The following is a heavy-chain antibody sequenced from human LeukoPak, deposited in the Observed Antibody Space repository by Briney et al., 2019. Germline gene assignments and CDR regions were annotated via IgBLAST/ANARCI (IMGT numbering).Heavy chain of an antibody. V-gene: IGHV1-2*02. CDR3: ARDWEPLRWGSSWYRTYLGHFDY. CDR1: GYTFTGYY. CDR2: INPNSGGT. Sequence: ASVKVSCKASGYTFTGYYMHWVRQAPGQGLEWMGWINPNSGGTNYAQKFQGRVTMTRDTSISTAYMELSRLRSDDTAVYYCARDWEPLRWGSSWYRTYLGHFDYWDQGTLVTVSS. D-gene: IGHD6-13*01. J-gene: IGHJ4*02.